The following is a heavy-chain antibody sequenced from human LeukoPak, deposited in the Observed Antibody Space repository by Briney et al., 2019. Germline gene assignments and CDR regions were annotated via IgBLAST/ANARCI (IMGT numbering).Heavy chain of an antibody. CDR2: IKQDGSEK. D-gene: IGHD4-17*01. V-gene: IGHV3-7*01. CDR1: GFTFSSYW. J-gene: IGHJ6*03. CDR3: ARELIMTTVTTNYYYYMDV. Sequence: GGSLRLSCAASGFTFSSYWMSWVRQAPGKGLEWVANIKQDGSEKYYVDSVKGRFTISRDNAKNSLYLQMNSLRAEDTAVYYCARELIMTTVTTNYYYYMDVWGKGTTVTVSS.